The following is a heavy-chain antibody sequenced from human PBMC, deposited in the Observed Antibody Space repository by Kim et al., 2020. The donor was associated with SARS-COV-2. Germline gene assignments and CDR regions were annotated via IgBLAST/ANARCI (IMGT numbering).Heavy chain of an antibody. V-gene: IGHV1-69*04. D-gene: IGHD2-15*01. CDR2: IIPILGIA. CDR3: AREGCSGGSCYSGLGY. J-gene: IGHJ4*02. CDR1: GGTFSSYA. Sequence: SVKVSCKASGGTFSSYAISWVRQAPGQGLEWMGRIIPILGIANYAQKFQGRVTITADKSTSTAYMELSSLRSEDTAVYYCAREGCSGGSCYSGLGYWGQ.